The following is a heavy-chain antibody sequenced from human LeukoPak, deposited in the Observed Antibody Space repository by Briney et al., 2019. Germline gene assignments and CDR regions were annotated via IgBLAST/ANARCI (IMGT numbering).Heavy chain of an antibody. CDR1: GGSISTYY. CDR3: ARGNSYYDSSGYFPWESFQH. Sequence: SETLSLTCTVSGGSISTYYWSWIRHPPGKGLEWIGYIFYSGSTNYNPSLKSRVTISVDTSKNQFSLKLSSVTAADTSLYYCARGNSYYDSSGYFPWESFQHWGQGTLVTVSS. J-gene: IGHJ1*01. CDR2: IFYSGST. V-gene: IGHV4-59*01. D-gene: IGHD3-22*01.